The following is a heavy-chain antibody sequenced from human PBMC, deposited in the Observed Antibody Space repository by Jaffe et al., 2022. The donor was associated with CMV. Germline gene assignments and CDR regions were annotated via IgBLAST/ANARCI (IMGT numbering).Heavy chain of an antibody. D-gene: IGHD2-15*01. CDR3: ATDGAACSGDSCYSSFDF. CDR2: ISVYNGKT. Sequence: QIQLVQSGPEVKQPGASVKLSCKASGYSLTTEVITWVRQAPGQGLEWIGWISVYNGKTKYGKNFQGRVTLTTDTSTSTAYMDLKSLIYDDTAVYYCATDGAACSGDSCYSSFDFWGQGTLVTVSS. V-gene: IGHV1-18*01. J-gene: IGHJ4*02. CDR1: GYSLTTEV.